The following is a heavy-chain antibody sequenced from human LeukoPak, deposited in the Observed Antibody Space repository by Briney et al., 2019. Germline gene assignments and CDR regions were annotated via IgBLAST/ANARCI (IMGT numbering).Heavy chain of an antibody. J-gene: IGHJ4*02. CDR1: GFSFSDHW. CDR3: AKWRWRQSEYED. Sequence: GGSLRLSCEASGFSFSDHWMGWVRQAPGKGLECVANIKHDGSGKEYVDSVKGRVTISRDNAKNSVYLEMSSLRAEDTAVYYCAKWRWRQSEYEDWGQGTLVTVSS. D-gene: IGHD5-24*01. V-gene: IGHV3-7*01. CDR2: IKHDGSGK.